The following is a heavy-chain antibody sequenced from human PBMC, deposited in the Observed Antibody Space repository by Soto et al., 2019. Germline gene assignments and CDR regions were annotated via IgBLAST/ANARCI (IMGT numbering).Heavy chain of an antibody. CDR2: IYSSENT. D-gene: IGHD2-2*01. CDR1: GGSVSSSSYS. CDR3: ARLNRYCISTNCHGYYGMDV. V-gene: IGHV4-39*01. Sequence: SETLSLTCTVSGGSVSSSSYSWGWIRQSPGKGLEWIGTIYSSENTYYNPSLLSRVTISVDTSKNEFSLRLSSVTAADTAVYYCARLNRYCISTNCHGYYGMDVWGQGTTVTVSS. J-gene: IGHJ6*02.